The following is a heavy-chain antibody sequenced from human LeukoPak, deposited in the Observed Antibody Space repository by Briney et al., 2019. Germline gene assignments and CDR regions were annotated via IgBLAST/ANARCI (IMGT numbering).Heavy chain of an antibody. J-gene: IGHJ4*02. Sequence: GGSLRLSCLASGFIFNNDAMSWVRQAPGKGLEWVSFMTGSGDSVYYVDSVKGRFTISRDSSTNTLYLQMNNLRADDTAVYYCASRPGAVIGPLGFWGQGTLVTVSS. V-gene: IGHV3-23*01. D-gene: IGHD2-2*01. CDR2: MTGSGDSV. CDR3: ASRPGAVIGPLGF. CDR1: GFIFNNDA.